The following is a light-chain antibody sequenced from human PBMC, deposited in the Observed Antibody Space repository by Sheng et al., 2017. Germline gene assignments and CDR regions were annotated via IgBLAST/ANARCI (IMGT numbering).Light chain of an antibody. CDR2: GAS. CDR3: QHYDKWPLP. J-gene: IGKJ4*01. V-gene: IGKV3-20*01. Sequence: EIVLTQSPGTLSLSPGERATLSCRASQSVSSSYLAWYQQKPGQAPRLLIYGASSRATGIPDRFSGSGSGTDFTLTISRLEPEDFAVYYCQHYDKWPLPFGGGTKVEIK. CDR1: QSVSSSY.